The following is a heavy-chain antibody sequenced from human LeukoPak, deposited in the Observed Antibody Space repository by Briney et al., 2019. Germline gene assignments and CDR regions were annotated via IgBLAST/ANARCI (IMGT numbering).Heavy chain of an antibody. CDR3: AGSGWQVYLDY. D-gene: IGHD6-19*01. Sequence: GGSLRLSCAASGFTFTTFWMSWVRQAPGKGLEWVTNIKQDGSERYYVDSVKGRFTISRDNAKNSLYLQMNSLRAEDTGVYYCAGSGWQVYLDYWGQGALVTVSS. J-gene: IGHJ4*02. CDR1: GFTFTTFW. CDR2: IKQDGSER. V-gene: IGHV3-7*01.